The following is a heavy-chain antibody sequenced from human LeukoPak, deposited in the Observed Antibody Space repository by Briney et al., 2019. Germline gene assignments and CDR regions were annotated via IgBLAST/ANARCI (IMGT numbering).Heavy chain of an antibody. V-gene: IGHV1-46*01. CDR3: ARLPWETSRPPEPDY. Sequence: ASVKVPCKASGYTFTTYYIHWVRQAPGQGLEWIGIINPNGGSSNCAQKFQGRVTMTRDTSTSTVYMELRSLRSEDTAVYYCARLPWETSRPPEPDYWGQGTLVTVSS. CDR1: GYTFTTYY. J-gene: IGHJ4*02. CDR2: INPNGGSS. D-gene: IGHD1-14*01.